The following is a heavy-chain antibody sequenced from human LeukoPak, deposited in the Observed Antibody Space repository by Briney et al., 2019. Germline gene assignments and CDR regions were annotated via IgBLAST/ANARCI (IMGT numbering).Heavy chain of an antibody. CDR1: GYTFTGYY. Sequence: ASVKVSCKASGYTFTGYYMHWVRQAPGQGLEWMGRITPNSGGTNYAQRFQGRVTMTRDTSISTAYMELSRLRSDDTAVYYCARVLYYYDSSGLWSLGYWGQGTLVTVSS. D-gene: IGHD3-22*01. CDR3: ARVLYYYDSSGLWSLGY. CDR2: ITPNSGGT. V-gene: IGHV1-2*06. J-gene: IGHJ4*02.